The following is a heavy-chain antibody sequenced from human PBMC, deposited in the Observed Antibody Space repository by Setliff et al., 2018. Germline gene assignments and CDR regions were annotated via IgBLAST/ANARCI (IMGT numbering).Heavy chain of an antibody. CDR3: ARDHGELGQERRPHFFRH. J-gene: IGHJ1*01. D-gene: IGHD1-1*01. V-gene: IGHV3-48*01. CDR1: GFTFSSYS. Sequence: LRLSCAASGFTFSSYSMNWVRQAPGKGLEWVSYISFSSRTIYYADSVKGRFTISRDNAKNSLYLQMNSLRAEDTAVYYCARDHGELGQERRPHFFRHWGQGTLVTVSS. CDR2: ISFSSRTI.